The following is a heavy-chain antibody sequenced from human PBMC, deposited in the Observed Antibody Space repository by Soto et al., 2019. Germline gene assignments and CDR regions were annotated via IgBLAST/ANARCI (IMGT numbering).Heavy chain of an antibody. CDR3: AKEYGSTWIDH. J-gene: IGHJ4*02. Sequence: LRLSCSASGFTFSTYGMHWVRQAPGKGLEWVAAMSYDGTKEYYVDSVKGRFTISRDNSRNTLFLQLNSLRAEDTAVYYCAKEYGSTWIDHWGQGTLVTVSS. D-gene: IGHD6-13*01. CDR1: GFTFSTYG. V-gene: IGHV3-30*18. CDR2: MSYDGTKE.